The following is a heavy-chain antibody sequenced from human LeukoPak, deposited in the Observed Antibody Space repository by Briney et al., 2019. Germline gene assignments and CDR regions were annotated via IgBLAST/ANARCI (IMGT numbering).Heavy chain of an antibody. CDR2: IRYDGSNK. CDR1: GYIFSSYA. V-gene: IGHV3-30*02. CDR3: AKGSIIYYDSSGLSS. Sequence: PGGSLRLSCAASGYIFSSYAMHWVRQAPGKGLEGVAFIRYDGSNKYYADSVKGRFTISRDNSKNTLYLQMNSLRAEDTAVYYCAKGSIIYYDSSGLSSWGQGTLVTVSS. D-gene: IGHD3-22*01. J-gene: IGHJ5*02.